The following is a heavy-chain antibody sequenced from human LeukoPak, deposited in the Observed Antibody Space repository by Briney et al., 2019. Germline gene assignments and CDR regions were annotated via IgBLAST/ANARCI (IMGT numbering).Heavy chain of an antibody. V-gene: IGHV1-46*01. Sequence: ASVKVSCKASGYTFTSNYIHWVRQAPGQGLEWMGMIYPRDGSTSYAQRFQDRVTVTRDTSTSTVHMELSGLRSEDTAVYYCARDQEGFDYWGQGTQVTVSS. J-gene: IGHJ4*02. CDR1: GYTFTSNY. CDR3: ARDQEGFDY. CDR2: IYPRDGST.